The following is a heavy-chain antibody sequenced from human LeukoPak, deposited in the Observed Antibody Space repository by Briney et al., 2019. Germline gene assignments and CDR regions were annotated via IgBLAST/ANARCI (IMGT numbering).Heavy chain of an antibody. J-gene: IGHJ4*02. Sequence: GGSLRLSCTASGFTFGDYAMSWFRQAPGKGLEWVGFIRSKAYGGTTEYAASVKGRFTISRDDSKSIAYLQMNSLKTEDTAVYYCTRDMGYSGSYYADYWGQGTLVTVSS. CDR2: IRSKAYGGTT. V-gene: IGHV3-49*03. CDR3: TRDMGYSGSYYADY. CDR1: GFTFGDYA. D-gene: IGHD1-26*01.